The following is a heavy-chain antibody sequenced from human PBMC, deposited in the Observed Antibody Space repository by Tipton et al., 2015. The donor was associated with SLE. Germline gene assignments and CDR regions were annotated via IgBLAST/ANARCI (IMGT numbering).Heavy chain of an antibody. CDR1: GGSFSGYY. Sequence: LRLSCAVYGGSFSGYYWSWIRQPPGKGLEWIGEINHSGSTNYNPSLKSRVTTSVDTSKNQFSLKLTSVTAADTAVYYCARGFRSITCLDYWGQGTLVTVSS. V-gene: IGHV4-34*01. CDR2: INHSGST. J-gene: IGHJ4*02. CDR3: ARGFRSITCLDY. D-gene: IGHD2-2*01.